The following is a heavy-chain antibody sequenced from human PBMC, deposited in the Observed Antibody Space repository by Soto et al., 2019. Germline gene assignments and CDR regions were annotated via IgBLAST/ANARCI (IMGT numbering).Heavy chain of an antibody. D-gene: IGHD6-19*01. CDR2: VSPSGSNT. V-gene: IGHV3-23*01. J-gene: IGHJ4*02. CDR1: GFIFSNYP. CDR3: ARRDSSGWYSLDY. Sequence: GGSLRLSCAVSGFIFSNYPMRWVRQAPGKGLEWVSSVSPSGSNTYYADSVKGRFTMSRDNSDNRLHLQMNSLTAEDTAVYFCARRDSSGWYSLDYWGQGTLVTVSS.